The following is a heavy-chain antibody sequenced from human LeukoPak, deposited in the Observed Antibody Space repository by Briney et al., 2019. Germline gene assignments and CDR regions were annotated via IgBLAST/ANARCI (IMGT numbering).Heavy chain of an antibody. CDR1: GYPISSGYY. CDR2: VYHSGST. Sequence: PSETLSLTCTVSGYPISSGYYWGWIRQPPGKGLEWIGSVYHSGSTYYNPSLKSRVTISVDTSKNQFSLKLGSVTAAESAVYYCARDHHTGEGTHNWGQGTLVTVSS. CDR3: ARDHHTGEGTHN. V-gene: IGHV4-38-2*02. J-gene: IGHJ4*02. D-gene: IGHD3-16*01.